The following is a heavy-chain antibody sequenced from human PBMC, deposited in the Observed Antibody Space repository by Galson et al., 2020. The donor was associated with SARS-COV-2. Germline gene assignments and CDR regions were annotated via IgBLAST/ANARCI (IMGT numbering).Heavy chain of an antibody. D-gene: IGHD6-19*01. CDR2: ISGSGSYR. V-gene: IGHV3-21*01. CDR1: GFTFSTYS. Sequence: GGSLILSCAASGFTFSTYSLNWVRQAPGKGLEWISSISGSGSYRSYADSVKGRFTISRDNAKNSLFLQMTSLRAEDTGVYYCAKEAGDRYFDYWGQGTLVTVSS. CDR3: AKEAGDRYFDY. J-gene: IGHJ4*02.